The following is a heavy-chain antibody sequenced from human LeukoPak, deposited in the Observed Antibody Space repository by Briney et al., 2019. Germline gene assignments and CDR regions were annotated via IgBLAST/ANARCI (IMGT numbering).Heavy chain of an antibody. V-gene: IGHV3-48*01. CDR3: ARADRDYYDSSGYEY. CDR2: ISSSSSTI. Sequence: GGSLRLSCAASGFTFSSYSMNWVRQAPGKGLVWVSYISSSSSTIYYADSVKGRFTISRDNAKNSLYLQMNSLRAEDTAVYYCARADRDYYDSSGYEYWGQGTLVTVSS. CDR1: GFTFSSYS. J-gene: IGHJ4*02. D-gene: IGHD3-22*01.